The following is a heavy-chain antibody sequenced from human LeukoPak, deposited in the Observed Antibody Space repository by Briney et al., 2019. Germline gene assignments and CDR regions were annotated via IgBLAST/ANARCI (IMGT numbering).Heavy chain of an antibody. J-gene: IGHJ5*02. CDR2: ISAYNGNT. CDR3: ASTTLVVVPADNWFDP. CDR1: GYTFTSYG. D-gene: IGHD2-2*01. Sequence: ASVKVSCKASGYTFTSYGISWVRQAPGQGLEWMGWISAYNGNTNYAQKFQGRVTITRDTSASTAYMELSSLRSEDTAVYYCASTTLVVVPADNWFDPWGQGTLVTVSS. V-gene: IGHV1-18*01.